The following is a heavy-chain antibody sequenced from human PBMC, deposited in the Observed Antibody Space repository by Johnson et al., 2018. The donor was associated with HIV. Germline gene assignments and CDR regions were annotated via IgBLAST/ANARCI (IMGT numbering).Heavy chain of an antibody. Sequence: VQLVESGGGVVQPGRSLRLSCAVSGFTFRSYWMTWVRQAPGKGLEWVTNIKQDGSEKYYVDSVKGRFTISRDNSKNTLYLQMNSLRAEDTALYFCARVAVSTAAGGVPLDIWGPGTMVTVS. D-gene: IGHD2-2*01. CDR2: IKQDGSEK. V-gene: IGHV3-7*04. CDR3: ARVAVSTAAGGVPLDI. J-gene: IGHJ3*02. CDR1: GFTFRSYW.